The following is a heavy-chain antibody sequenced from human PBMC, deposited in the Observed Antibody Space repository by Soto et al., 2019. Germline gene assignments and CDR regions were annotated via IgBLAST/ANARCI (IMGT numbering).Heavy chain of an antibody. CDR3: ARIFEVGDKVWMNAFDI. J-gene: IGHJ3*02. D-gene: IGHD1-26*01. CDR1: GGSISSSNW. CDR2: IYHSGST. Sequence: PSETLSLTCAVSGGSISSSNWWSWVRQPPGKGLEWIGEIYHSGSTNYNPSLKSRVTISVDKSKNQFSLKLSSVTAVDTAVYYCARIFEVGDKVWMNAFDIWGQGTMVTVS. V-gene: IGHV4-4*02.